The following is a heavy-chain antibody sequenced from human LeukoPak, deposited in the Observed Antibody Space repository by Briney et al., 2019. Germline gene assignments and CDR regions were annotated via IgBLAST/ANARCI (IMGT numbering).Heavy chain of an antibody. CDR2: INPSGGST. CDR3: ARAEGIVVVPAAIPWDY. V-gene: IGHV1-46*01. Sequence: ASVKVSCKASGYXFTSYYIHWVRQAPGQGLEWMGIINPSGGSTSYAQKFQGRVTMTRDTSTSTVYMELSSLRSEDTAVYYCARAEGIVVVPAAIPWDYWGQGTLVTVSS. J-gene: IGHJ4*02. D-gene: IGHD2-2*01. CDR1: GYXFTSYY.